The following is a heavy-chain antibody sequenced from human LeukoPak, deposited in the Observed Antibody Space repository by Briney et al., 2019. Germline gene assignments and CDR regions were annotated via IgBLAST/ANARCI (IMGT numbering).Heavy chain of an antibody. V-gene: IGHV1-69*13. J-gene: IGHJ4*02. CDR2: IIPIFGTA. D-gene: IGHD3-16*02. Sequence: ASVKVSCKASGGTFSSYAISWVRQAPGQGLEWMGGIIPIFGTANYAQKFQGRVTITADESTSTAYMELSSLRSEDTAVCHCSFGGVIVPNFDYWGQGTLVTVSS. CDR3: SFGGVIVPNFDY. CDR1: GGTFSSYA.